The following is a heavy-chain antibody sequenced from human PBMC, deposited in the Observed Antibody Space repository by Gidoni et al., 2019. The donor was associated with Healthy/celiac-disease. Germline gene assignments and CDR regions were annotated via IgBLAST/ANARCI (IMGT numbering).Heavy chain of an antibody. CDR1: AYSFTSDW. V-gene: IGHV5-51*01. J-gene: IGHJ4*02. Sequence: EVQLVQSGAEVKKPGEPLKISCKGSAYSFTSDWSGWVRHMPGQGLEWMGIIHPGDADTRYSPSCHGQVTISADKSICTAYLQWSSLKASDTAMYYCARLLGIVGAFFDYWGQGTLVTVSS. CDR3: ARLLGIVGAFFDY. CDR2: IHPGDADT. D-gene: IGHD1-26*01.